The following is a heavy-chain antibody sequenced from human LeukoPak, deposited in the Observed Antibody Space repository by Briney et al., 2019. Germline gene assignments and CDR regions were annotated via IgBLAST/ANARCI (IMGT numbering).Heavy chain of an antibody. V-gene: IGHV4-59*12. CDR3: ARGKRPDYDFWSGYSYYFDY. Sequence: SETLSLTCTVSGGSISSYYWSWIRQPPGKGLEWIGYIYYSGSTNYNPSLKSRVTISVDTSKNQFSLKLSSVTAADTAVYYCARGKRPDYDFWSGYSYYFDYWGQGTLVTVSS. CDR2: IYYSGST. J-gene: IGHJ4*02. CDR1: GGSISSYY. D-gene: IGHD3-3*01.